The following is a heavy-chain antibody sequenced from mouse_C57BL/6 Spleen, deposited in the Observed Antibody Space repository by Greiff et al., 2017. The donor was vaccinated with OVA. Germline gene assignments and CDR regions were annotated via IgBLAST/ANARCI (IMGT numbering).Heavy chain of an antibody. J-gene: IGHJ2*01. D-gene: IGHD1-1*01. CDR3: ARGPYDSSFDY. CDR1: GFTFSSYA. V-gene: IGHV5S21*01. Sequence: EVHLVESGEGLVKPGGSLKLSCAASGFTFSSYAMSWVRQTPEKRLEWVAYISSGGDYTYYLDTVKGRFTISRDNARNTLYLQMSSLKSEDTAMYYCARGPYDSSFDYWGQGTTLTVSS. CDR2: ISSGGDYT.